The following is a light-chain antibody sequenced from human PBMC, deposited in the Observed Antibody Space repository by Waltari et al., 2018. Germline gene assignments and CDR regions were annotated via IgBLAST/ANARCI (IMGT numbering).Light chain of an antibody. J-gene: IGKJ4*01. CDR1: QSVSSY. CDR2: DAS. Sequence: EIVLTQSPATLSLSPGERATLSCRASQSVSSYLGWYQQKPGQAPRLLIYDASTRATGVPGRFSGSGSGTDFTLTISGLEPEDFAIYYCQQRSTWPILTFGGGTKVEIK. V-gene: IGKV3-11*01. CDR3: QQRSTWPILT.